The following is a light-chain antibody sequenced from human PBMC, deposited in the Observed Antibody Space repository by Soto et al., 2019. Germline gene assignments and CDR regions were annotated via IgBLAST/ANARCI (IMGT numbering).Light chain of an antibody. CDR3: QQYNGWPIT. CDR2: GAS. Sequence: EIVLTQSPATLSLSPGERATLSCMASHSVSSYLAWYQQKPGQAPRLLIYGASTRATGFPARFSGSGSGTEFTLTISSLQSEDFAVYYCQQYNGWPITFGQGTRLEI. J-gene: IGKJ5*01. CDR1: HSVSSY. V-gene: IGKV3-15*01.